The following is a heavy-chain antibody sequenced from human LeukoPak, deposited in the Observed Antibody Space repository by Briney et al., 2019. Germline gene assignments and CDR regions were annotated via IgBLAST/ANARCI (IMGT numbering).Heavy chain of an antibody. V-gene: IGHV4-59*08. CDR2: IYYTGST. CDR3: ARHGPYLGRLGWFDP. Sequence: SETLSLTCTVSSGSISSYYWSWVRQPPGKGLEWIGYIYYTGSTNYNPSLKSRVTISVDTSKNQFSLNLSSVIAADTAVYYCARHGPYLGRLGWFDPWGQGTLVTVSS. J-gene: IGHJ5*02. D-gene: IGHD1-26*01. CDR1: SGSISSYY.